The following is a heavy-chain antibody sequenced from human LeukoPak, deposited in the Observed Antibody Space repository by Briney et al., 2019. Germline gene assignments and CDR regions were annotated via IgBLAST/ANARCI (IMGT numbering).Heavy chain of an antibody. Sequence: ASVKVSCKASGYTFTGYYMHWVRQAPGQGLEWMGWINPNSGGTNYAQKFQGRVTMTRDTSISTAYMELSRLRSDDTAVYYFARVYVECGSGSRTIWFDPWGQGTLVTVSS. V-gene: IGHV1-2*02. CDR1: GYTFTGYY. D-gene: IGHD3-10*01. CDR3: ARVYVECGSGSRTIWFDP. CDR2: INPNSGGT. J-gene: IGHJ5*02.